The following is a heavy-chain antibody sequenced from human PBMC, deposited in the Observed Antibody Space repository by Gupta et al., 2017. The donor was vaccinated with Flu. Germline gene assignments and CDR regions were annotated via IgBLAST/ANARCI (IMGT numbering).Heavy chain of an antibody. CDR1: GGSISSFY. CDR2: IYYSGST. D-gene: IGHD2-15*01. V-gene: IGHV4-59*01. Sequence: QVQLQESGPGLATPSATLSLTCTLSGGSISSFYWSWIRQPPGKGLEWIGYIYYSGSTNYNPSLNMRVTISVDTSKNQFSLRLSSVTAADTAVYYCAREEADCSGVSCLGWFDPWGHGTLVTVSS. CDR3: AREEADCSGVSCLGWFDP. J-gene: IGHJ5*02.